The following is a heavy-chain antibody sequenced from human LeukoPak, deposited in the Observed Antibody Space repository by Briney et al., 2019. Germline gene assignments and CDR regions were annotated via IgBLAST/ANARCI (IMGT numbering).Heavy chain of an antibody. Sequence: GGSLRLSCAASGFTFSSYGMHWVRQAPGKGLEWVAVISYDGSNKYYADSVKGRFTISRDNSKNTLYLQMNSLRAEDTAVYYCAKEVGRVWFGEFDSYGMDVWGQGTTVTVSS. CDR1: GFTFSSYG. CDR3: AKEVGRVWFGEFDSYGMDV. CDR2: ISYDGSNK. J-gene: IGHJ6*02. V-gene: IGHV3-30*18. D-gene: IGHD3-10*01.